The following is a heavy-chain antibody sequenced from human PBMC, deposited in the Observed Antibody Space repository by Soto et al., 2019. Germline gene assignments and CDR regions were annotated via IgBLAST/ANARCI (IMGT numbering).Heavy chain of an antibody. D-gene: IGHD3-10*01. CDR2: IWYDGSNK. J-gene: IGHJ4*02. CDR3: ARDEWGSGSLDY. V-gene: IGHV3-33*01. Sequence: QVQLVESGGGVVQPGRSLRLSCAASGFTFSNYGMHWVRQAPGKGLEWVAVIWYDGSNKYYADSVKGRFTISRDNSKNTLYLQMNSMRAEDTAVYYCARDEWGSGSLDYWGQGTLVNVSS. CDR1: GFTFSNYG.